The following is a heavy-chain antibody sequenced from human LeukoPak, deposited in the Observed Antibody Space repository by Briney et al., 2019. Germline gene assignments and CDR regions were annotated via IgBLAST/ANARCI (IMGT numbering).Heavy chain of an antibody. CDR2: INHSGST. Sequence: SSETLSLTCAVYGGSFSGYYWSWIRQPPGKGLEWIGEINHSGSTNYNPSLKSRVTISVDTSKNQFSLKLSSVTAADTAVYYCARGGRYSSSWYIYFQHWGQGTLVTVSS. CDR3: ARGGRYSSSWYIYFQH. CDR1: GGSFSGYY. V-gene: IGHV4-34*01. J-gene: IGHJ1*01. D-gene: IGHD6-13*01.